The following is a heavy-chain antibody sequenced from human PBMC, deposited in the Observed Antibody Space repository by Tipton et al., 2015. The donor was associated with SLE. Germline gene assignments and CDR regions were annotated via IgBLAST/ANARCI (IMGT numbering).Heavy chain of an antibody. CDR2: INHSGST. V-gene: IGHV4-34*01. J-gene: IGHJ4*02. D-gene: IGHD2/OR15-2a*01. CDR3: VRQRFLSFTVVN. Sequence: TLSLTCAVYGGSFSGYYWSWIRQPPGKGLEWIGEINHSGSTYYNPSLKSRVTIPLDTTKNQFSLKLRAVTAADTAVYYCVRQRFLSFTVVNWGQGTLVTVSS. CDR1: GGSFSGYY.